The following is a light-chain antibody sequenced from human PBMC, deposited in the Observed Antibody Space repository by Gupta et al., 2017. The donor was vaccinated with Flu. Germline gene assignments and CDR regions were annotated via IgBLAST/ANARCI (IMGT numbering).Light chain of an antibody. J-gene: IGLJ3*02. V-gene: IGLV2-11*01. Sequence: QSALTQPRSVSGSPGQSVTISCTGTSSDVGGYNYVSWYQQHPGKAPKVMIYDVSERPSGVPDRFSGSKSGNTASLTISGLQAEDEADYYCCSYAGRFILVFGGGTKVTGL. CDR3: CSYAGRFILV. CDR1: SSDVGGYNY. CDR2: DVS.